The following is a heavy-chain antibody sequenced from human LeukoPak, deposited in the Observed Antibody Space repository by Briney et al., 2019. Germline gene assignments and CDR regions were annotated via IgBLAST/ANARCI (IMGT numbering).Heavy chain of an antibody. CDR3: AKGRPSITIFGVVIMGSGFDP. J-gene: IGHJ5*02. D-gene: IGHD3-3*01. CDR2: ISYSGGTT. V-gene: IGHV3-23*01. CDR1: GFTFSSYA. Sequence: GASLRLSCAASGFTFSSYAMSWVRQAPGKGLEWVSGISYSGGTTYYADSVKGRFTISRDNSKNTLYLQMNSLRAEDTAVYYCAKGRPSITIFGVVIMGSGFDPWGQGTLVTVSS.